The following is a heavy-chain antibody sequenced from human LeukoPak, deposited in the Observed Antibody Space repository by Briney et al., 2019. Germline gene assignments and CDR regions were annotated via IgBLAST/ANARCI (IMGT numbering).Heavy chain of an antibody. J-gene: IGHJ4*02. V-gene: IGHV3-21*04. CDR3: AKGGLQSHGGYYFDY. CDR1: GFTFSSYS. CDR2: ISSSSSYI. D-gene: IGHD5-24*01. Sequence: GGSLRLSCAASGFTFSSYSMNWVRQAPGKGLEWVSSISSSSSYIYYADSVKGRFTISRDNSKNTLYLQMNSLRAEDTAVYYCAKGGLQSHGGYYFDYWGQGTLVTVSS.